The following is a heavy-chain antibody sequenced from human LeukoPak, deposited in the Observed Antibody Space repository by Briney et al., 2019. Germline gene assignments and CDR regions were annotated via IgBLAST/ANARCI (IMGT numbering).Heavy chain of an antibody. D-gene: IGHD3-10*01. J-gene: IGHJ4*02. CDR1: GGSISSDAYY. CDR3: ARGYFYGSGPDLYYFDY. V-gene: IGHV4-30-4*01. CDR2: IYYSGSS. Sequence: SETLSLTCSVSGGSISSDAYYWSWLRQPPGKGLEWIGYIYYSGSSYYNPSLKSRVTISVDTSKNQFSLKLSSVTAADTAVYYCARGYFYGSGPDLYYFDYWGQGTLVTVSS.